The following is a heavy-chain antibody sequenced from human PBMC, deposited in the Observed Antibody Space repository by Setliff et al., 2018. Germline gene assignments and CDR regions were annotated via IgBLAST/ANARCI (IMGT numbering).Heavy chain of an antibody. Sequence: GGSLRLSCGASGFTFSTHAMHWVRQAPGKGLEWVAMIWSDGINKFYGGPVKGRFIVSRDNSKNTVFLQMNSLKTEDTAIYYCTTVLRYGDFLVDYWGQGTAVTVSS. D-gene: IGHD4-17*01. V-gene: IGHV3-33*03. CDR1: GFTFSTHA. CDR2: IWSDGINK. CDR3: TTVLRYGDFLVDY. J-gene: IGHJ4*02.